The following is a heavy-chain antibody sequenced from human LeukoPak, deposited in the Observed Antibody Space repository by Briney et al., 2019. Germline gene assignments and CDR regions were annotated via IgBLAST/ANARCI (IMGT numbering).Heavy chain of an antibody. D-gene: IGHD6-19*01. Sequence: GGSLRLSCAASGFTFSSYSMNWVRKAPGKGLEWVSYITSGSTTIYYADSVKGRFTISRDNAKNSLYLQMNSLKDEDTAVYYCARELAVAGTVYYYYGMDVWGQGTTVTVSS. J-gene: IGHJ6*02. CDR3: ARELAVAGTVYYYYGMDV. CDR1: GFTFSSYS. CDR2: ITSGSTTI. V-gene: IGHV3-48*02.